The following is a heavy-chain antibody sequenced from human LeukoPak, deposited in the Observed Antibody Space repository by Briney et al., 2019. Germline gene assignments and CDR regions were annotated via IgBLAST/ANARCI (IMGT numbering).Heavy chain of an antibody. CDR2: IYYSGST. Sequence: RPSETLSLTCTVSGGSISSGGYYWSWIRQHPGKGLEWIGYIYYSGSTYYNPSLKSRVTISVDTSKDQFSLKLSSVTAADTAVYYCARSVSSGYSYYFDYWGQGTLVTVSS. J-gene: IGHJ4*02. V-gene: IGHV4-31*03. D-gene: IGHD3-22*01. CDR1: GGSISSGGYY. CDR3: ARSVSSGYSYYFDY.